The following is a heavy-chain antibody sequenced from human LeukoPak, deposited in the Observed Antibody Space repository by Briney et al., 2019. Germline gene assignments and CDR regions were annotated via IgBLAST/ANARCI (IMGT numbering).Heavy chain of an antibody. Sequence: GGSLRLSCAASGFIFSDYYMSWIRQAPGKGLEWVSYISASGSIIYYADSVKGRFTISRDNAKNSLYLQMNSLRAEDTAVYYCARDLSLYCSGGSCYSLNYWGQGTLVTVSS. CDR1: GFIFSDYY. CDR2: ISASGSII. D-gene: IGHD2-15*01. V-gene: IGHV3-11*04. CDR3: ARDLSLYCSGGSCYSLNY. J-gene: IGHJ4*02.